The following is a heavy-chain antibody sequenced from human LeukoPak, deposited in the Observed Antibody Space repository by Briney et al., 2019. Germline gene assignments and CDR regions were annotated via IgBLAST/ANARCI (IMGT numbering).Heavy chain of an antibody. CDR2: ISWNSGTI. CDR3: AKTPYYESSGYFDC. J-gene: IGHJ4*02. V-gene: IGHV3-9*01. CDR1: GFTFDDYA. Sequence: PGRSLRLSCAASGFTFDDYAMHWVRQAPGKGLEWVSGISWNSGTIVYADSVKGRFTISRDNAKNSLYLQMNSLRAEDTALYYCAKTPYYESSGYFDCWGQGTLVTVSS. D-gene: IGHD3-22*01.